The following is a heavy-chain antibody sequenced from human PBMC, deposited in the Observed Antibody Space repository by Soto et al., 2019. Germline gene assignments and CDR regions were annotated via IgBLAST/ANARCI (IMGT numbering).Heavy chain of an antibody. CDR2: IFHSGTT. Sequence: QLQLQEAGSGLVKPSQTLSLTCAVSGDSISSGGNSWNWIRQPPGKGLEWVGYIFHSGTTYYNPSLKSRVTISLDRSKNQFSLKLTSVTAADTAVYYCARDQWRAGAGGFYGMDVWGQGTTVTVSS. CDR1: GDSISSGGNS. D-gene: IGHD6-13*01. J-gene: IGHJ6*02. V-gene: IGHV4-30-2*01. CDR3: ARDQWRAGAGGFYGMDV.